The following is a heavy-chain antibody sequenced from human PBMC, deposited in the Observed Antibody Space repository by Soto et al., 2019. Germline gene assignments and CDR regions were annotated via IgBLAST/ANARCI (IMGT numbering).Heavy chain of an antibody. CDR3: AKASTTLAVAVLTH. J-gene: IGHJ4*02. Sequence: SETLSLTCTVSGGSISSYYWSWIRQPPGKGLEWIGYIYYSGSTNYNPSLKSRVTISVDTSKNQFSLKLSSVTAADTAVYYCAKASTTLAVAVLTHWGQGTLVTVSS. V-gene: IGHV4-59*01. CDR1: GGSISSYY. D-gene: IGHD6-19*01. CDR2: IYYSGST.